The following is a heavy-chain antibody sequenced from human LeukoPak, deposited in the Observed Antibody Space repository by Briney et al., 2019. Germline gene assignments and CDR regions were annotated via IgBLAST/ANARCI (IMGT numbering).Heavy chain of an antibody. Sequence: GGSLRLSCAASEFTFSSYAMHWVRQAPGKVLEWVALISYDASNKYYADSVKGRFTISRDNSKNTLYLQLNSLRTEDTAVYYCTRGARGSGWRVFDIWGQGTMVTVSS. CDR3: TRGARGSGWRVFDI. CDR1: EFTFSSYA. D-gene: IGHD6-19*01. CDR2: ISYDASNK. J-gene: IGHJ3*02. V-gene: IGHV3-30*04.